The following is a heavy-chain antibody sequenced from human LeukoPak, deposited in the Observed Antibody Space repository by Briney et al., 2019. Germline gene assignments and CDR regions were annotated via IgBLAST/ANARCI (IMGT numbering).Heavy chain of an antibody. D-gene: IGHD5-24*01. Sequence: GASVKVSCKASGGTFSSYAISWMRQAPGQGLEWMGIINPSGGSTSYAQKFQGRVTMTRDMSTSTVYMELSSLRSEDTAVYYCARGHGYNHYYYYYYMDVWGKGTTVTVSS. J-gene: IGHJ6*03. V-gene: IGHV1-46*01. CDR2: INPSGGST. CDR3: ARGHGYNHYYYYYYMDV. CDR1: GGTFSSYA.